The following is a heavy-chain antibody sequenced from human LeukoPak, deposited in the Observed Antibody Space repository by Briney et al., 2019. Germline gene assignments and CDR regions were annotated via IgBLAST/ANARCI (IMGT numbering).Heavy chain of an antibody. D-gene: IGHD3-22*01. CDR3: ARAPHFFDTSGSRYYFDY. J-gene: IGHJ4*02. CDR2: IYYSGNT. V-gene: IGHV4-39*07. Sequence: PSETLSLTCSVSGGSIRSTTYYWGWIRQPPWKGLEWIGSIYYSGNTYYSPSLMSRVTISVDTSKNQFSLNLSSVTAADTAVYFCARAPHFFDTSGSRYYFDYWGQGALVTVSS. CDR1: GGSIRSTTYY.